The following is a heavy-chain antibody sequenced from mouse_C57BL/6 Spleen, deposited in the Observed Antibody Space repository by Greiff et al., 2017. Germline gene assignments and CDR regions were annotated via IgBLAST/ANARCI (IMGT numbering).Heavy chain of an antibody. V-gene: IGHV1-53*01. Sequence: QVHVKQPGTELVKPGASVKLSCKASGYTFTSYWMHWVKQRPGQGLEWIGNINPSNGGTNYNEKFKSKATLTVDKSSSTAYMQLSSLTSEDSAVYYCARYPIYYGSSYKYYAMDYWGQGTSVTVSS. CDR3: ARYPIYYGSSYKYYAMDY. CDR1: GYTFTSYW. J-gene: IGHJ4*01. D-gene: IGHD1-1*01. CDR2: INPSNGGT.